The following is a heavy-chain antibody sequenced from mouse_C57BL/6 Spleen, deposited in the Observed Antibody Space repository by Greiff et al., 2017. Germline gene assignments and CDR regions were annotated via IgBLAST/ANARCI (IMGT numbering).Heavy chain of an antibody. Sequence: QVQLQQSGAELVKPGASVKISCKASGYAFSSYWMNWVKQRPGKGLEWIGQIYPGDGDTNYNGKFKGKATLTADQSSSTAYMQLSSLTSEDSAVYFCARAEYFRGGYFDYWGQGTTLTVSS. J-gene: IGHJ2*01. D-gene: IGHD5-1*01. V-gene: IGHV1-80*01. CDR3: ARAEYFRGGYFDY. CDR2: IYPGDGDT. CDR1: GYAFSSYW.